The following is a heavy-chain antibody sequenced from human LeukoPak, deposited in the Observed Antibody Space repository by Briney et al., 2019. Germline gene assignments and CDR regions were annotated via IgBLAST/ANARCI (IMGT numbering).Heavy chain of an antibody. CDR2: VKQDGSEK. J-gene: IGHJ6*02. Sequence: LTGGSLRLSCAASGFTFSSYWMSWVRQAPGKGLEWVANVKQDGSEKYYVDSVKGRFTISRDNAKNSLYLQMNSLRAEDTALYHCARVLGSLDIMVRGVINPGYYYYGMDVWGQGTTVTVSS. V-gene: IGHV3-7*03. CDR3: ARVLGSLDIMVRGVINPGYYYYGMDV. D-gene: IGHD3-10*01. CDR1: GFTFSSYW.